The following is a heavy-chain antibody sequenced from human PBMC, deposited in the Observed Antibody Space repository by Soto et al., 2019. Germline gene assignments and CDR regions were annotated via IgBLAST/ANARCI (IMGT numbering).Heavy chain of an antibody. Sequence: SVKVSCKASGFTFTSSAVQWVRQARGHRLEWIGWIVVGSGNTNYAQKFQERVTITRDMSTSTAYMELSSLRSEDTAVYYCAAPRIAARRDYYYGMAVWGQGTTVTVSS. V-gene: IGHV1-58*01. CDR2: IVVGSGNT. D-gene: IGHD6-6*01. CDR3: AAPRIAARRDYYYGMAV. CDR1: GFTFTSSA. J-gene: IGHJ6*02.